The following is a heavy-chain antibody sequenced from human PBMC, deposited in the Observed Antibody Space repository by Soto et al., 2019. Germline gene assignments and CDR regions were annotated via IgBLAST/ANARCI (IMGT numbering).Heavy chain of an antibody. J-gene: IGHJ4*02. D-gene: IGHD1-1*01. CDR2: INHSGST. CDR3: ARGGQLGDSEY. V-gene: IGHV4-34*01. CDR1: GGSFSGYY. Sequence: PSATLSLACAVCGGSFSGYYWIWIRQPTGKGLEWIGEINHSGSTNYNPSLKSRVTRSVDTSKKKFSLKLRSVTAADTAVYYCARGGQLGDSEYWAQGPLVTVSS.